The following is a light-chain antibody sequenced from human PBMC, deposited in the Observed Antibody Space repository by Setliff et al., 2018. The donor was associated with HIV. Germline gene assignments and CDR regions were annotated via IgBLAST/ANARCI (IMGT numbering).Light chain of an antibody. CDR1: HSNIGSNT. V-gene: IGLV1-44*01. CDR3: AAWDVGLNAFYV. J-gene: IGLJ1*01. CDR2: NND. Sequence: QSVLTQPPSTSGTPGHRVIISCSGSHSNIGSNTVNWFRQLPGTAPELLIYNNDQRPSGVPDRFPGSKSGTSASLAISGLQSEDEAEYYCAAWDVGLNAFYVFGTGTKVTVL.